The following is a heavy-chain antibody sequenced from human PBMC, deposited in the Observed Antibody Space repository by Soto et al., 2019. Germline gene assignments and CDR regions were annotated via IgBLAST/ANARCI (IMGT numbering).Heavy chain of an antibody. CDR3: ARSGHVFGGVV. CDR2: VYYTGST. V-gene: IGHV4-61*01. Sequence: SETLSLTCAVSGYSISSGYYWGWLRQPPGKGLEHIGYVYYTGSTNYSPSLQSRVTISVDTSNNQFSLKLTSVTTADTATYYCARSGHVFGGVVWGRGTLVTVSS. D-gene: IGHD3-16*01. CDR1: GYSISSGYY. J-gene: IGHJ4*02.